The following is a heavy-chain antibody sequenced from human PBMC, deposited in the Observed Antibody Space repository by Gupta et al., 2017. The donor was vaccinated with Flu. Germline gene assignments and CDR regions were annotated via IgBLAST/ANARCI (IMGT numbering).Heavy chain of an antibody. D-gene: IGHD5-12*01. CDR1: GFTFDDHS. J-gene: IGHJ3*01. Sequence: EGQMVESGGGVVQPGGSLRLSCEASGFTFDDHSLHWIRQRPGKGLEWISLITWDGETTYYADSLKGRFTIARDNSKNYLFLQMNSLKIEYTSLYDGAKLSGSRDEICDLWGRGTMCSVSS. CDR3: AKLSGSRDEICDL. CDR2: ITWDGETT. V-gene: IGHV3-43*01.